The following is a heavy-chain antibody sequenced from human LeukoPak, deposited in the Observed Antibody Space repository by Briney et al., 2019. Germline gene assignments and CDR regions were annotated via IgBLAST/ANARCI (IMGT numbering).Heavy chain of an antibody. CDR3: ARKQGFVSGWYHPGVDYYYGMDV. D-gene: IGHD6-13*01. V-gene: IGHV4-59*11. J-gene: IGHJ6*02. CDR1: GGSISSHY. CDR2: VFYSGST. Sequence: SRTLSLTCTVSGGSISSHYWSWIRQPPGKGLEWIGYVFYSGSTNYNPSLKSRVSISVDTSKKQLSLKLSSVTAADTAVYYCARKQGFVSGWYHPGVDYYYGMDVWGQGTTVTVSS.